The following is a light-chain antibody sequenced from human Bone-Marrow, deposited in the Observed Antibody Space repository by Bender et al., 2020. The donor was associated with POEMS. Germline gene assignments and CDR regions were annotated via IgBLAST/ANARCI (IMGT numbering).Light chain of an antibody. Sequence: QSALTQPASVSGSPGQSITISCTGTNSDVGRYNHVSWYQQHPGKAPKLIIYDVNLRPSGLSNRFSGSKSDNTASLTISGLQAEDEADYYCSSYAGSHNLAVFGTGTKVTVL. CDR3: SSYAGSHNLAV. J-gene: IGLJ1*01. CDR2: DVN. CDR1: NSDVGRYNH. V-gene: IGLV2-14*03.